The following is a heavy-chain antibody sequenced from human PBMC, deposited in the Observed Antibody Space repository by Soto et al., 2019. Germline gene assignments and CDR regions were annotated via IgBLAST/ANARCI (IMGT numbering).Heavy chain of an antibody. J-gene: IGHJ4*02. CDR1: GFTFSSYA. V-gene: IGHV3-23*01. D-gene: IGHD3-22*01. Sequence: GGSLRLSCAASGFTFSSYAMSWVRQAPGKGLEWVSAISGSGGSTYYADSVKGRFTISRDNSKNTLYLQMNSLRAEDTAVYYCAKDRLAERVVRAAYFDYWGQGTLVTVSS. CDR2: ISGSGGST. CDR3: AKDRLAERVVRAAYFDY.